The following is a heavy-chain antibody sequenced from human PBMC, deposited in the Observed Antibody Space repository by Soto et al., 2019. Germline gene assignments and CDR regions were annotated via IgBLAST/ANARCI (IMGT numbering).Heavy chain of an antibody. CDR2: IYYSGST. J-gene: IGHJ6*02. V-gene: IGHV4-39*02. CDR1: GGSISSSSYY. Sequence: PSETLSLTCTVSGGSISSSSYYRGWIRQPPGKGLEWIGSIYYSGSTYYNPSLKSRVTISVDTSKNQFSLKLSSVTAADTAVYYCARDIMGTNYYYYGMDVWGQGTTVTGSS. D-gene: IGHD2-8*01. CDR3: ARDIMGTNYYYYGMDV.